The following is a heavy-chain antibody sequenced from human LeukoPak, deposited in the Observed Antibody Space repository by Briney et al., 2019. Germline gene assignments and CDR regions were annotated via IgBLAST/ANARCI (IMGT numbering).Heavy chain of an antibody. D-gene: IGHD2-8*02. V-gene: IGHV4-34*01. CDR3: AREESGGYFDY. Sequence: SETLSPTCAVSGGSLSGYYWSWIRQPPGKGLEWIGEINHSGSTNYNPSLKSRVTISVDTSKNQLSLKLSSMTAADTAVYYCAREESGGYFDYWGQGTLVTVSS. J-gene: IGHJ4*02. CDR1: GGSLSGYY. CDR2: INHSGST.